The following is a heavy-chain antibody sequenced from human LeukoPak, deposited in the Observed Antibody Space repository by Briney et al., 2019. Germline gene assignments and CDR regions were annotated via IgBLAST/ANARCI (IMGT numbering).Heavy chain of an antibody. V-gene: IGHV4-59*01. D-gene: IGHD3-22*01. CDR1: GGSISSYY. CDR2: IYYSGST. J-gene: IGHJ1*01. CDR3: AGHDSSGAYFQH. Sequence: SETLSLTCTVSGGSISSYYWSWIRQPPGKGLEWIGYIYYSGSTNYNPSLRSRVTISVDTSKNQFSLKLSSVTAADTAVYYCAGHDSSGAYFQHWGQGTLVTVSS.